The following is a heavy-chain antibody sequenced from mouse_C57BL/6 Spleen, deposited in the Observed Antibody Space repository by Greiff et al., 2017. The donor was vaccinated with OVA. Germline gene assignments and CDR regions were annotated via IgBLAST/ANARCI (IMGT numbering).Heavy chain of an antibody. Sequence: EVMLVESGGDLVKPGGSLKLSCAASGFTFSSYSMSWVRQTPDTRLEWVATISSGGSYTYYPDSVKGRFTISRDNAKNTLYLQMSSLKSEDTAMYYCARRPTVVGDYWGQGTSVTVSS. CDR3: ARRPTVVGDY. V-gene: IGHV5-6*02. J-gene: IGHJ4*01. CDR2: ISSGGSYT. D-gene: IGHD1-1*01. CDR1: GFTFSSYS.